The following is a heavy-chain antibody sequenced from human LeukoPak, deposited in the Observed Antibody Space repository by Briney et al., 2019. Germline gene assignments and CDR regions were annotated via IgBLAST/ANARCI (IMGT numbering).Heavy chain of an antibody. Sequence: SGGSLRLSCAASGFTFSSYSMNWVRQAPGKGLEWVSYISSSSSTIYYADSVKGRFTISRDNAKNSLYLQMNSLRAEDTAVYYCARERSSGLDYWGQGTLVTVSS. D-gene: IGHD3-22*01. CDR1: GFTFSSYS. V-gene: IGHV3-48*04. CDR3: ARERSSGLDY. CDR2: ISSSSSTI. J-gene: IGHJ4*02.